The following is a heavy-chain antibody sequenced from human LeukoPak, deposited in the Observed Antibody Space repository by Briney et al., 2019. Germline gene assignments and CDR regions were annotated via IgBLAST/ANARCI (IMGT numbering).Heavy chain of an antibody. Sequence: GGSLRLSCAASGFIFSSWWMIWFRRLSGKGLVSVSHINTDGSYIRYADSVKGRFTISRDNAKNTLYLQMNSLRPEDTGVYYCTTFGIDWSLSYWGQGALVTVSS. CDR2: INTDGSYI. CDR1: GFIFSSWW. V-gene: IGHV3-74*01. J-gene: IGHJ4*02. D-gene: IGHD3-9*01. CDR3: TTFGIDWSLSY.